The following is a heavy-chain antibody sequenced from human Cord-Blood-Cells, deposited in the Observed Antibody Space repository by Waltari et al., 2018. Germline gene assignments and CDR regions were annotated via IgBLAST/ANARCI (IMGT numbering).Heavy chain of an antibody. J-gene: IGHJ4*02. D-gene: IGHD3-3*01. CDR2: IWYDGRNK. V-gene: IGHV3-33*01. CDR3: ARDRSILEWLFDY. Sequence: QVQLVESGGGVVQPGRSLRLSCAASGFTFSSYGMHWVRQAPGKGLEWVAFIWYDGRNKYYADSVKGRFTIARDNSKNALYLQMNSLRAEDTSVYYCARDRSILEWLFDYWGQGTLVTVSS. CDR1: GFTFSSYG.